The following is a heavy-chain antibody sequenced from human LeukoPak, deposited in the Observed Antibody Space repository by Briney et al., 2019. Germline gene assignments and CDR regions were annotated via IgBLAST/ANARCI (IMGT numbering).Heavy chain of an antibody. CDR2: IYYSGTT. CDR1: GDSISAYY. CDR3: AGLTGGYGSGSFDS. Sequence: SETLSLTCTVSGDSISAYYWSWIQQPPGKGLEWIGYIYYSGTTNYNPSLKSRVTMSVDTSKNQFSLKLRSVTAADTAVYYCAGLTGGYGSGSFDSWGQGTLVTVSS. V-gene: IGHV4-59*01. J-gene: IGHJ4*02. D-gene: IGHD3-10*01.